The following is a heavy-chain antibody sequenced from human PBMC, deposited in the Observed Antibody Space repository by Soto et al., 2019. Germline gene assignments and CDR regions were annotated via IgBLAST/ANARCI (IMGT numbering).Heavy chain of an antibody. J-gene: IGHJ4*02. Sequence: ASVKVTCKASGYTFTSYGISWVRQAPGQGLEWMGWISAYNGNTNYAQKLQGRVTMTTDTSTRTAYMGLRSLRSDDTAVYYCARPRDDYGDYPNLWYFDYWGQGTLVTVSS. CDR1: GYTFTSYG. CDR3: ARPRDDYGDYPNLWYFDY. D-gene: IGHD4-17*01. CDR2: ISAYNGNT. V-gene: IGHV1-18*01.